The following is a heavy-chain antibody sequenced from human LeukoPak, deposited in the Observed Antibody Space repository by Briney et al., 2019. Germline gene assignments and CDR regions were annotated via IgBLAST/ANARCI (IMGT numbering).Heavy chain of an antibody. CDR3: ARDGGTSGWYTFDY. V-gene: IGHV6-1*01. CDR1: GDSVSSKNGA. CDR2: TYYRSKWYS. J-gene: IGHJ4*02. Sequence: SQTLSLTCAISGDSVSSKNGAWNWIRQSPSRGLEWLGRTYYRSKWYSDYAGSVQGRITISPDTAKNQFSLQLYSVTPEDTAVYYCARDGGTSGWYTFDYWGQGTLVTVSS. D-gene: IGHD6-19*01.